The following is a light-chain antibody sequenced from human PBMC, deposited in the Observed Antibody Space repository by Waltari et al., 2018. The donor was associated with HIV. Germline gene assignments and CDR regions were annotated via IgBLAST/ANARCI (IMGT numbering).Light chain of an antibody. Sequence: QSALTQPASVSGSPGQSITISCTGTNSDIGGHNSVAWYQQHPGKAPKLIIYDVSNRPAGVSERFSGSKSGNTASLTISGLQAEDEADYYCKSSTTRSTPCVFGSGTKVTGL. CDR1: NSDIGGHNS. CDR3: KSSTTRSTPCV. CDR2: DVS. V-gene: IGLV2-14*01. J-gene: IGLJ1*01.